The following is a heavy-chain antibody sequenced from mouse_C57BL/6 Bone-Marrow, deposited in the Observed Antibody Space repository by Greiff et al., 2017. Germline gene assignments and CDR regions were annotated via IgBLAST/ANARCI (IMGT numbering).Heavy chain of an antibody. V-gene: IGHV1-18*01. D-gene: IGHD2-4*01. Sequence: EVQLQQSGPELVKPGASVKIPCKASGYTFTDYNMDWVKQSHGKSLEWIGDINPNNGGTIYNQKFKGKATLTRDKSSSTADMELRSRTSEYTAVYYCARDDYGTFAYWGQGTLVTVAA. J-gene: IGHJ3*01. CDR2: INPNNGGT. CDR3: ARDDYGTFAY. CDR1: GYTFTDYN.